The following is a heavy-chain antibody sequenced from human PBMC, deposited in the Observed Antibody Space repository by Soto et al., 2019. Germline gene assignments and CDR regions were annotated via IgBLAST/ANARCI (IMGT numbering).Heavy chain of an antibody. CDR2: IWCDGGNK. J-gene: IGHJ4*02. D-gene: IGHD3-16*01. Sequence: GGSLRLSCAASGFTFSNYGMHWVRQAPGKGLEWVAFIWCDGGNKYYAESVKGRFTISRDNSKNTLYLQMNSLRAEDTAVYYCARDGDVNTGFGKDYWGQGTLVTVS. CDR1: GFTFSNYG. CDR3: ARDGDVNTGFGKDY. V-gene: IGHV3-33*01.